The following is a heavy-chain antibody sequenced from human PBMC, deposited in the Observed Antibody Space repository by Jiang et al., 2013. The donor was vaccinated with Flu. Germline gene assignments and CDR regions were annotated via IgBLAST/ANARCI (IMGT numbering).Heavy chain of an antibody. D-gene: IGHD5-12*01. J-gene: IGHJ3*01. CDR1: GFDFEDYA. V-gene: IGHV3-9*01. Sequence: VQLVESGGDLVQPGRSLRLSCAASGFDFEDYAMYWVRQAPGKGLEWVSGISRKSEVIGYADSVKGRFTISRDNAENSLYLQMNSLRAEDTALYYCAKRWLRGPLDVWGLGTMVVVSS. CDR3: AKRWLRGPLDV. CDR2: ISRKSEVI.